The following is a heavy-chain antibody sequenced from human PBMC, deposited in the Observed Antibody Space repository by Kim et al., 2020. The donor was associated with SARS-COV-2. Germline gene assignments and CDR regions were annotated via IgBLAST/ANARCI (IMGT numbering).Heavy chain of an antibody. CDR3: AKDRRQLPLDY. CDR1: GFTFSSYG. J-gene: IGHJ4*02. CDR2: ISYDGSNK. D-gene: IGHD2-2*01. V-gene: IGHV3-30*18. Sequence: GGSLILSCAASGFTFSSYGMHWVRQAPGKGLEWVAVISYDGSNKYYADSVKGRFTISRDNSKNTLYLQMNSLRAEDTAVYYCAKDRRQLPLDYWGQGTLVTVSS.